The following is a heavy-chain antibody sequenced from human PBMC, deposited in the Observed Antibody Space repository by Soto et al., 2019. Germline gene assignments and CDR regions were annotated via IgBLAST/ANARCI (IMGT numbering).Heavy chain of an antibody. V-gene: IGHV3-7*04. J-gene: IGHJ3*01. D-gene: IGHD3-22*01. CDR1: GFTFSTYW. CDR3: ARGDYHDYSGPISDAYDV. Sequence: EVQLVESGGGLVQPGGSLRLSFAASGFTFSTYWTSWVRQAPGKGLEWVANIKQDGSEKWYVDSVKGRFTISRDNAKKSLFLQMNSLRVEDTAVYYCARGDYHDYSGPISDAYDVWGQGTMVTVS. CDR2: IKQDGSEK.